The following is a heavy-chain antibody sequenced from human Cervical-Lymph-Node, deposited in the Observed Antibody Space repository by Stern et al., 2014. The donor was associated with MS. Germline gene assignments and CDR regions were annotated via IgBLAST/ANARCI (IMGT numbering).Heavy chain of an antibody. CDR1: GYTFDKYW. J-gene: IGHJ4*02. V-gene: IGHV5-51*03. Sequence: EVQLVQSGAEVKKPGESLKISCKTSGYTFDKYWIGWARQTPGKGPEWVGIIYPGDSDTRYSPSFQGHVIISVDKSITTAYLQWSSLWASDTAIYYCARGDTSGWYFFDFWGQGTPVTVSS. CDR3: ARGDTSGWYFFDF. D-gene: IGHD6-19*01. CDR2: IYPGDSDT.